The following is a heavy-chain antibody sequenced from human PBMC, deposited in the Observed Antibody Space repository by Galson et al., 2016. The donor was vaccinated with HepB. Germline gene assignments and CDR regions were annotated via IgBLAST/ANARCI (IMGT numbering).Heavy chain of an antibody. V-gene: IGHV3-7*03. J-gene: IGHJ4*02. CDR1: GFPFSRFY. CDR2: LNQDGTDK. CDR3: ARDWSTMALDF. D-gene: IGHD3-10*01. Sequence: SLRLSCAASGFPFSRFYMAWVRQAPGKGLEWVANLNQDGTDKNYVDFVKGRFTISRDNTNDTLYLQMNSLRAGDTAVYYCARDWSTMALDFWGQGILDIVSS.